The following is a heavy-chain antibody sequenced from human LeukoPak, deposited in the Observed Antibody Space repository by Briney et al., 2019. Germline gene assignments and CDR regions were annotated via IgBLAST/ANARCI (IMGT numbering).Heavy chain of an antibody. D-gene: IGHD1-1*01. CDR1: GASITNYY. V-gene: IGHV4-4*07. J-gene: IGHJ4*02. Sequence: SETLSLTCTVSGASITNYYWSWIRQSAGKGLEWIGRIYPSGSTHSNPSLKSRVTMSLDTSKNQFSLGLSSVTAADTAVYYCARVRPNWNDGTFDYWGQGTLVTVSS. CDR3: ARVRPNWNDGTFDY. CDR2: IYPSGST.